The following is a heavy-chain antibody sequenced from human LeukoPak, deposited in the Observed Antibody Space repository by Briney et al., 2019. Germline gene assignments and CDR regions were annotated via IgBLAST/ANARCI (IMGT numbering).Heavy chain of an antibody. CDR2: LYSGGNT. J-gene: IGHJ4*02. CDR1: GDIVSSKY. CDR3: APGESGSSYDCPYYY. Sequence: GGSLRLSCTASGDIVSSKYMTWVRQAPGKGLEWVSGLYSGGNTYYAASVKGRFTISRDNSKNTPYLQMNSLRAEDTAVYYCAPGESGSSYDCPYYYWGQGTLVTVSS. D-gene: IGHD1-26*01. V-gene: IGHV3-66*01.